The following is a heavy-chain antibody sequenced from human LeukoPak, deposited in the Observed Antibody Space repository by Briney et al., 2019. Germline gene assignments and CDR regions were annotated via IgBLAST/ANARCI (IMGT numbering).Heavy chain of an antibody. Sequence: GGSLRLSCAASGFTFSSYAMSWVRQAPGKGLEWVSAISGSGGSTYYADSVKGRFTISRDNSKNTLYLQMNSLRSEDTAVYYCARAEYSYGPGYWGQGTLVTVSS. V-gene: IGHV3-23*01. J-gene: IGHJ4*02. CDR2: ISGSGGST. CDR1: GFTFSSYA. CDR3: ARAEYSYGPGY. D-gene: IGHD5-18*01.